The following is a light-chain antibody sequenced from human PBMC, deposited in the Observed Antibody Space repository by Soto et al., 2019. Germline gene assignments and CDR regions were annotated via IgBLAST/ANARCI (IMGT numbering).Light chain of an antibody. V-gene: IGLV7-46*01. CDR3: LLSFGATKV. Sequence: QTVVTQEPSLTVSPGGTVTLTCGSTTGTVTSGHYPDWFQQKPGQAPRTLIYDTNNRSSWTPARFSGSLLGGKAALTLSGAQPEDEADYYCLLSFGATKVFGGGTKLTVL. CDR2: DTN. CDR1: TGTVTSGHY. J-gene: IGLJ3*02.